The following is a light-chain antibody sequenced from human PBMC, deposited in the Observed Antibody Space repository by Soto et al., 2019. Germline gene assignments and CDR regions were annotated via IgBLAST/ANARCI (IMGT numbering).Light chain of an antibody. CDR2: DAS. CDR3: QQRSNWPPEIT. V-gene: IGKV3-11*01. CDR1: HSVSIS. J-gene: IGKJ5*01. Sequence: EIVLAHSPATLSLSPGERATLSCSASHSVSISLAWYQQKPGQAPRLLIYDASNRATGVPARFSGSGSGTDFTLTVSSLEPEDFALYYCQQRSNWPPEITFGQGTRLEI.